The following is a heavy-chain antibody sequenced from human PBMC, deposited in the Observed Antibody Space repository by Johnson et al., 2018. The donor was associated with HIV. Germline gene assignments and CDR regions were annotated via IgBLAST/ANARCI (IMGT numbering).Heavy chain of an antibody. CDR3: ARGIAARVAFDI. V-gene: IGHV3-74*02. CDR1: GFTFSSYW. CDR2: INSDGSST. D-gene: IGHD6-13*01. J-gene: IGHJ3*02. Sequence: VQLVESGGGLVQPGGSLRLSCAASGFTFSSYWMHWVRQAPGKGLVWVSRINSDGSSTSYADSVKGRFTISRDNAKNTLYLQMNSLRAEDTAVYYCARGIAARVAFDIWGQGTMVTVSS.